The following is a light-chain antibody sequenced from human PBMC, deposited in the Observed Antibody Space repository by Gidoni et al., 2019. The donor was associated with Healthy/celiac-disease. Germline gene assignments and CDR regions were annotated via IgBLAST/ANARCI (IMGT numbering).Light chain of an antibody. CDR1: QIISSSY. J-gene: IGKJ5*01. V-gene: IGKV3-20*01. CDR3: QQYGSSPIT. CDR2: GAS. Sequence: EIVLTQSPGTLSLSPGERASLSCRASQIISSSYLAWYQQKPGQAPRLLVYGASSRATGIPDKFSGSGSGTDFTLTISRLEPEDFAVYYCQQYGSSPITFGQGTRLEIK.